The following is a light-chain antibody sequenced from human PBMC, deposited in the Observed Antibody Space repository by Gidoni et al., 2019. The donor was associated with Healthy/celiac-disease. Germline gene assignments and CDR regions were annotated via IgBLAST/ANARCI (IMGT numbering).Light chain of an antibody. V-gene: IGKV3D-11*01. J-gene: IGKJ4*01. Sequence: EIVLTQSPATLSLSPGERATHSCRASQGVSSYLAWYQQKPGQAPRLLIYDASNRATGIPARFSGSGPGTDFTLTISSLEPEDFAVYYCQQRSNWHPGLTFGGGTRWRSN. CDR2: DAS. CDR1: QGVSSY. CDR3: QQRSNWHPGLT.